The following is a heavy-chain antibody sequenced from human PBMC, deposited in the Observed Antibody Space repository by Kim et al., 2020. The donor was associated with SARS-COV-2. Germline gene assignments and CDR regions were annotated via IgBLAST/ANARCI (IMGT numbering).Heavy chain of an antibody. CDR1: GVTVSNNY. CDR2: TYSGANT. J-gene: IGHJ6*01. D-gene: IGHD3-10*01. CDR3: EIDLGEYGRDV. V-gene: IGHV3-53*01. Sequence: GGSLRRSCAASGVTVSNNYMSWVRQAPGKGLEWVSVTYSGANTYNADYVKGGISISRVKSKNTLYPQMIRLRAVETAVTSGEIDLGEYGRDVWGHGSTVT.